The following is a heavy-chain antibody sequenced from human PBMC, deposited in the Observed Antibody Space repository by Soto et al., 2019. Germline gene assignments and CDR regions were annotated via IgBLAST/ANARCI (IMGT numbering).Heavy chain of an antibody. CDR3: AKVWGEDGYCTRTSCLYYFHH. V-gene: IGHV3-23*01. Sequence: EVQLLESGGGLVQPGGSLRLSCEASGFTFSTSAMSWVRHAPGKGLDWVSTISDSGSTYYAVSVKGRFTISRDNSKNTLDLQMNSLRAEDTAIYYCAKVWGEDGYCTRTSCLYYFHHWGQGVLVTVSS. J-gene: IGHJ4*02. CDR1: GFTFSTSA. D-gene: IGHD2-2*03. CDR2: ISDSGST.